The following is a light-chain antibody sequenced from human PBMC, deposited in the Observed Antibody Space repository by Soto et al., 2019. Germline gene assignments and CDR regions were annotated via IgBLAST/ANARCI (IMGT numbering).Light chain of an antibody. CDR3: QQSYTTPMYT. Sequence: DIQMTQSPSSLSASVGDRVTITCRASQSISSYLNWYQQKPGKAPKLLIYAASSLQSGVPSRFSGSGSGTDFTLTISSLQPEDFATYYCQQSYTTPMYTFGQGTTLEIK. V-gene: IGKV1-39*01. CDR2: AAS. J-gene: IGKJ2*01. CDR1: QSISSY.